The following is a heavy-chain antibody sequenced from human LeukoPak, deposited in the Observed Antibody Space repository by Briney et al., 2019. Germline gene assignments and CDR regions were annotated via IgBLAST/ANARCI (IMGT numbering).Heavy chain of an antibody. Sequence: GGSLRLSCAASGFTFNKSWMSWVRQAPGKGLEWVANIKQDGSEKYYVDSVKGRFTISRDNAKNSLYLQMNSLRAEDTAVYYCARNAKYCSGGSCDDAFDIWGQGTMVTVSS. CDR2: IKQDGSEK. D-gene: IGHD2-15*01. CDR1: GFTFNKSW. J-gene: IGHJ3*02. CDR3: ARNAKYCSGGSCDDAFDI. V-gene: IGHV3-7*01.